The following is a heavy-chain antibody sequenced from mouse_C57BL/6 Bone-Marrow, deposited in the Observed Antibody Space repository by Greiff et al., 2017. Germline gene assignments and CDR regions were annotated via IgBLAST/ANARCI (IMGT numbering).Heavy chain of an antibody. D-gene: IGHD1-1*01. CDR2: IHPYDRDT. J-gene: IGHJ4*01. Sequence: QVQLQQSGAELVKPGASVKVSCKASGYTFTSYWMHWVKQSHGQGLEWIGRIHPYDRDTTYNQKFKGKATLTVDKSSSTAYMQLSSLTSEDSAVYYCEIRSYYCSSTYYALADWGQGTRVTVAS. V-gene: IGHV1-74*01. CDR3: EIRSYYCSSTYYALAD. CDR1: GYTFTSYW.